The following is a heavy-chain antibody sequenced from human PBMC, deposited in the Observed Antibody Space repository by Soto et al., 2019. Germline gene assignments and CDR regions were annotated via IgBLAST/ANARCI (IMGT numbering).Heavy chain of an antibody. CDR3: ARGLRPQRPPIRTPRYNWFDP. V-gene: IGHV4-34*01. J-gene: IGHJ5*02. CDR1: GGSFSGYY. D-gene: IGHD6-25*01. CDR2: INHSGST. Sequence: QVQLQQWGAGLLKPSETLSLTCAVYGGSFSGYYWSWIRQPPGKGLEWIGEINHSGSTNYNLSLKSRVTISVDTSKNQFSLKLSSVTAADTAVYYCARGLRPQRPPIRTPRYNWFDPWGQGTLVTVSS.